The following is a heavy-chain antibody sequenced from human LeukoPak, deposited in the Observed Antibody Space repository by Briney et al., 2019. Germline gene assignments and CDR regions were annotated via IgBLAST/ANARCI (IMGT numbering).Heavy chain of an antibody. CDR1: GGSFSGYC. V-gene: IGHV4-34*01. D-gene: IGHD1-26*01. Sequence: SETLSLTCAVYGGSFSGYCWSWIRQPPGKGLEWIGEINHSASTNYNPSLKSRVTISVDTSKNQFSLTLSSVTAADTAVYYCARGGVGATTMPDWYFDLWGRGTLVTVSS. J-gene: IGHJ2*01. CDR2: INHSAST. CDR3: ARGGVGATTMPDWYFDL.